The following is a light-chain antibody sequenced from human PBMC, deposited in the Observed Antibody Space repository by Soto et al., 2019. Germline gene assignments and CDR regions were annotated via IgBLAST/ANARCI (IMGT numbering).Light chain of an antibody. V-gene: IGLV2-23*02. J-gene: IGLJ1*01. CDR3: CSYGGSYV. Sequence: QSALTQPASVSGSPGQSITISCTGTSSDVGSYNLVSWYQQHPGKAPKVMIYEVSKRPSGVSNRFSGSKSGNTASLTISGLQAEDETDYYCCSYGGSYVFGPGTKFTVL. CDR1: SSDVGSYNL. CDR2: EVS.